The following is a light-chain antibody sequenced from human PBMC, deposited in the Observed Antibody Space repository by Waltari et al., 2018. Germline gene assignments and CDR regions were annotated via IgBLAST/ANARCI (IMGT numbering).Light chain of an antibody. CDR1: SGHSSNV. CDR2: VTSDGSH. CDR3: ETGGHGTWV. Sequence: QLVVTQSPSPSAPLGASVKLTCTLSSGHSSNVIAWLQQRPEKGPRYLMKVTSDGSHSKGDEIPDRFSGSGSGAGRYLTIASLQSDDEADYYCETGGHGTWVFGGGTKLTVL. J-gene: IGLJ3*02. V-gene: IGLV4-69*01.